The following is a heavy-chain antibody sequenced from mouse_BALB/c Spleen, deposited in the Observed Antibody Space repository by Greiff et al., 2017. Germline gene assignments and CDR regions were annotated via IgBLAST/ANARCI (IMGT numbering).Heavy chain of an antibody. CDR3: ARPFYYGSSSAGFAY. Sequence: EVKLMESGGGLVKPGGSLKLSCAASGFAFSSYDMSWVRQTPEKRLEWVAYISSGGGSTYYPDTVKGRFTISRDNAKNTLYLQMSSLKSEDTAMYYCARPFYYGSSSAGFAYWGQGTLVTVSA. J-gene: IGHJ3*01. CDR1: GFAFSSYD. D-gene: IGHD1-1*01. V-gene: IGHV5-12-1*01. CDR2: ISSGGGST.